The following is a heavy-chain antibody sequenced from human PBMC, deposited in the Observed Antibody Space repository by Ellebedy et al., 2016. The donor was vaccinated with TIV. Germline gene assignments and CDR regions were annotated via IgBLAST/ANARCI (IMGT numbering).Heavy chain of an antibody. CDR1: GFTFSSYS. V-gene: IGHV3-48*01. CDR3: ARPHGDYFDY. J-gene: IGHJ4*02. Sequence: GGSLRLXXAASGFTFSSYSMNWVRQAPGKGLEWVSYISSSSSTIYYADSVKGRFTISRDNAKNSLYLQMNSLRAEDTAVYYCARPHGDYFDYWGQGTLVTVSS. CDR2: ISSSSSTI. D-gene: IGHD3-10*01.